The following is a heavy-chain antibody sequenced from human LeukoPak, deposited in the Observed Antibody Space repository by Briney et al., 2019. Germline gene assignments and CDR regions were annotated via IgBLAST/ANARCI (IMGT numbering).Heavy chain of an antibody. Sequence: PGGSLRLSCAASGFTVSSNYMSWVRQAPGKGLEWVSVIYSGGSTYYADSVKGRFTISRDNSKNTLYLQMNSLRAEDTAVYYCAKDWGGYYYDSSGFDYWGQGTLVTVSS. CDR3: AKDWGGYYYDSSGFDY. D-gene: IGHD3-22*01. CDR2: IYSGGST. V-gene: IGHV3-66*01. CDR1: GFTVSSNY. J-gene: IGHJ4*02.